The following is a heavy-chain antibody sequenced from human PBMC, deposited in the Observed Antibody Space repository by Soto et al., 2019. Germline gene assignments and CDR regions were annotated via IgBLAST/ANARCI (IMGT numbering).Heavy chain of an antibody. J-gene: IGHJ4*02. CDR1: GFTVSSNY. D-gene: IGHD3-10*01. V-gene: IGHV3-66*01. CDR3: ASLTMVRGVIFDY. Sequence: GGSLRLSCAASGFTVSSNYMSWVRQAPGKGLEWVSVIYSGGSTYYADSVKGRFTISRDNSKNTLYLQMNSLRAEDTAVYYCASLTMVRGVIFDYWGQGTLVTVSS. CDR2: IYSGGST.